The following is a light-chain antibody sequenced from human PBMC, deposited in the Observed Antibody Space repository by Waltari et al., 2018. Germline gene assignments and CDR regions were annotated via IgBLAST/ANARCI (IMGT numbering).Light chain of an antibody. J-gene: IGLJ3*02. CDR3: SSYASRCTVV. CDR1: SSDVGGYNY. Sequence: QYALPQPASVSGAPGQSITITCTGTSSDVGGYNYVSWTQQHPGKAHKLMIYEVSSRAPGRSNRSSGSKSCNAATTTISGLRAEDGADYQGSSYASRCTVVLGGGTKPSV. V-gene: IGLV2-14*01. CDR2: EVS.